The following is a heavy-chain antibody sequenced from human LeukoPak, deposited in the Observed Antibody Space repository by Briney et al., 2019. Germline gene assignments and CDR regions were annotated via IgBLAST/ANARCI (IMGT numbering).Heavy chain of an antibody. CDR1: GYTFTSHG. Sequence: ASVKVSCKASGYTFTSHGISWVRQAPGQGLEWMGWINTNTGNPTYAQGFTGRFVFSLDTSVSTAYLQISSLKAEDTAVYYCARQETTVVTHDAFDIWGQGTMVTVSS. CDR2: INTNTGNP. J-gene: IGHJ3*02. V-gene: IGHV7-4-1*02. CDR3: ARQETTVVTHDAFDI. D-gene: IGHD4-23*01.